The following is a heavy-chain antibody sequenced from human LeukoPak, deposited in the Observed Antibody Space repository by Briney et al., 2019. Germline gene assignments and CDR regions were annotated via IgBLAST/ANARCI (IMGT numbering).Heavy chain of an antibody. V-gene: IGHV3-23*01. Sequence: GGSLRLSCAASGFTFSSYAMNWVRQAPGKGLEWVSTISSSGGTTYYADSVKGRFTISRDYSKNTLYLQMNSLRAEDTAVYYCAKRRGLELLYYYYMDVWGKGTTVTVSS. D-gene: IGHD1-7*01. CDR1: GFTFSSYA. CDR3: AKRRGLELLYYYYMDV. J-gene: IGHJ6*03. CDR2: ISSSGGTT.